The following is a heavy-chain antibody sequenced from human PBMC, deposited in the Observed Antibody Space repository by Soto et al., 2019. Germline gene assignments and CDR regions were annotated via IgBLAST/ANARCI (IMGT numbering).Heavy chain of an antibody. CDR3: ARVDLRHEQQLVNFDY. V-gene: IGHV4-34*01. D-gene: IGHD6-13*01. J-gene: IGHJ4*02. CDR1: GGSFSGYY. Sequence: PSETLSLTCAVYGGSFSGYYWSWIRQPPGKGLEWIGEINHSGSTNYNPSLKSRVTISVDTSKNQFSLKLSSVTAADTAVYYCARVDLRHEQQLVNFDYWGQGTLVTVYS. CDR2: INHSGST.